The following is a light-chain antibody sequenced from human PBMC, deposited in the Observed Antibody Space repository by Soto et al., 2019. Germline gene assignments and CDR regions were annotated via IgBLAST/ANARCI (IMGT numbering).Light chain of an antibody. Sequence: EIVMTQSPATLSVSPGERATLSCRASQSVDVDLAWYRQKPGQAPRLLIYGASNRATGIPDRFSGSGSGTDFTLTISRLEPEDFAVYYCQQYGSSGTFGQGTKVDIK. CDR3: QQYGSSGT. V-gene: IGKV3-20*01. CDR1: QSVDVD. J-gene: IGKJ1*01. CDR2: GAS.